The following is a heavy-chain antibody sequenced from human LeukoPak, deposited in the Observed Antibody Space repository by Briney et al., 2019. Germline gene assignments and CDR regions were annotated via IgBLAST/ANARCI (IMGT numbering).Heavy chain of an antibody. CDR1: GYTFTGYY. J-gene: IGHJ4*02. V-gene: IGHV1-2*02. CDR2: IKPNSGDT. D-gene: IGHD2-15*01. Sequence: DSVKVSCKASGYTFTGYYIHWVRQAPGQGLEWMGWIKPNSGDTNYAQNFQGRVTMTRDTSISTAYMDLSRLKFDDTALYYCARVVGKTDWGQGTLVTVSS. CDR3: ARVVGKTD.